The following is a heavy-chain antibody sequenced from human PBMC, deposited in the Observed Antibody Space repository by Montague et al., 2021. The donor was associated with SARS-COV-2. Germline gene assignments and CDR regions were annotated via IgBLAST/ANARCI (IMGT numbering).Heavy chain of an antibody. CDR3: ARINSDPLDYYYYGMDV. J-gene: IGHJ6*02. D-gene: IGHD1-1*01. Sequence: PALVKPTQTLTLTCTFSGFSLSTSGVGVGWIRQPPGKALEWLALIYWDDDKYYSTSLKTRLTISKDTSKNQVVLTMTNMDPVDTATYYCARINSDPLDYYYYGMDVWGQGTTVTVSS. CDR1: GFSLSTSGVG. CDR2: IYWDDDK. V-gene: IGHV2-70*01.